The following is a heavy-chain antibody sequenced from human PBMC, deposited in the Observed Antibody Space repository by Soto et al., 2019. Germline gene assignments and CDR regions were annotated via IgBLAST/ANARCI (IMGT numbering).Heavy chain of an antibody. D-gene: IGHD3-10*01. CDR3: ARVGTDYGSGSPYYSDY. V-gene: IGHV3-21*06. J-gene: IGHJ4*02. Sequence: GGSLRLSCAASGFSFCSYYLNWVRQAPGRGLEWVSSISPSSSFLSYADSVKGRFTISRDNAKSSVHLQMNSLRAEDTAVYFCARVGTDYGSGSPYYSDYWGQGTQVTVSS. CDR1: GFSFCSYY. CDR2: ISPSSSFL.